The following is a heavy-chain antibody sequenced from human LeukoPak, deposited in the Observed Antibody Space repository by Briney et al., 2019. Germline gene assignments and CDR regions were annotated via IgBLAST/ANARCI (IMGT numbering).Heavy chain of an antibody. CDR2: INPNSDGT. Sequence: ASVRLSCNPSGYTFTNYGITWVRQATGQGLEWMGVINPNSDGTGYFQKFSGRVTFTSATSISTASMDLRRLSLEATAISHCDRMMTDEATTNGFDPWGQGNLGTVSS. V-gene: IGHV1-8*03. J-gene: IGHJ5*02. CDR1: GYTFTNYG. D-gene: IGHD1-7*01. CDR3: DRMMTDEATTNGFDP.